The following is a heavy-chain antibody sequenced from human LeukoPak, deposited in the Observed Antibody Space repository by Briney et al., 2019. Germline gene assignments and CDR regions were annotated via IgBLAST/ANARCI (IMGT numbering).Heavy chain of an antibody. V-gene: IGHV4-39*01. CDR1: GGSVNSSPYY. D-gene: IGHD3-22*01. Sequence: LETLFLTCTVSGGSVNSSPYYWGWVRQPPGKGLAWIGSIYYSGSTYCNPSLMSRVTISADASKNQFSLKLSSETAAETALYCGARHSTEDRLLDDYWGQGTLVTVSS. CDR2: IYYSGST. CDR3: ARHSTEDRLLDDY. J-gene: IGHJ4*02.